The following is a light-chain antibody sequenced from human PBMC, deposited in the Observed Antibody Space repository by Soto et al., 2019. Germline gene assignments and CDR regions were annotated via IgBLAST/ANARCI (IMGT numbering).Light chain of an antibody. CDR1: QSVSSSY. CDR3: QQYGGSPPLT. Sequence: ENVLTQSPGTLSLSPGERATLSCRASQSVSSSYLAWYQQKPGQAPRLLIYGTSSRATGVPDRFSGSGSGTDFNLTISRLEPEDCAVYFCQQYGGSPPLTFGGGTNVEI. J-gene: IGKJ4*01. V-gene: IGKV3-20*01. CDR2: GTS.